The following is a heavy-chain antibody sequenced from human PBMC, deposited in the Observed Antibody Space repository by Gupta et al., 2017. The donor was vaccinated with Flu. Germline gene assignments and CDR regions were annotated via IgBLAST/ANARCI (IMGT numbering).Heavy chain of an antibody. J-gene: IGHJ4*02. D-gene: IGHD1-26*01. CDR1: SGSISSNY. V-gene: IGHV4-59*01. CDR3: ARDRPWEGGNYFDY. Sequence: QVQLQESGPGLVKPSETLSLTCTVSSGSISSNYWNWIRQPPGKGLEWIGNISYSGSTNYNPSLKSRVTMSVDTSKNQFSLKLTSVTAADTAVYYCARDRPWEGGNYFDYWGQGILVTVSS. CDR2: ISYSGST.